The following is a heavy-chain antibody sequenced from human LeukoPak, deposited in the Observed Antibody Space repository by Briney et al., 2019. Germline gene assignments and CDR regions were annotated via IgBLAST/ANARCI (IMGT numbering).Heavy chain of an antibody. J-gene: IGHJ5*02. CDR1: GFIFSNYA. CDR3: ARDRDGYFRWFDP. CDR2: FSGSGGST. Sequence: GGSLRLSCAASGFIFSNYAMSWVRQAPGKGLQWVSAFSGSGGSTYYADSVKGPFTISRDNSKNSLYLQINRLRAEDTAVYYCARDRDGYFRWFDPWGQGTLVTVSS. D-gene: IGHD3-9*01. V-gene: IGHV3-23*01.